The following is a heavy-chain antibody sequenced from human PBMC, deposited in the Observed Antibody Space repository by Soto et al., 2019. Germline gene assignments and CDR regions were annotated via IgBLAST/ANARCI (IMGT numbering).Heavy chain of an antibody. CDR3: ARGDSTDCSNGVCSFFYNHDMDV. J-gene: IGHJ6*02. Sequence: ASVKVSCKASGYSFTDYHIHWVRQAPGQGLEWLGRINPKSGGTSTAQKIQGWVTMTTDTSISTASMELTRLTSDDTAIYYCARGDSTDCSNGVCSFFYNHDMDVWSQGTTVTVSS. CDR2: INPKSGGT. D-gene: IGHD2-8*01. V-gene: IGHV1-2*04. CDR1: GYSFTDYH.